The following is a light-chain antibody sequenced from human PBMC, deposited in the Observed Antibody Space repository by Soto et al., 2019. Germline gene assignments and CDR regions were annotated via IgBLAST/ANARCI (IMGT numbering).Light chain of an antibody. CDR3: QQYNDVQYT. CDR1: QSIGSW. V-gene: IGKV1-5*03. Sequence: DIQMTQSPSTLSASVGDGVTITCRASQSIGSWLAWYQQKPGKAPKLLIYKATNLQSGVPSRFSGSGSGTDFSLTISSLPRVESEPDFCQQYNDVQYTFGPGTKLEI. J-gene: IGKJ2*01. CDR2: KAT.